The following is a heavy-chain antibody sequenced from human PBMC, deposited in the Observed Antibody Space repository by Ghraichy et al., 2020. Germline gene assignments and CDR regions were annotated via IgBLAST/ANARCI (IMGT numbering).Heavy chain of an antibody. CDR3: ARVVAAAIDYYYMDV. Sequence: GGSLRLSCAASGFTFSSYWMSWVRQAPGKGLEWVANIKQDGSEKYYVDSVEGRFTISRDNAKNSLYLQMNSLRAEDTAVYYCARVVAAAIDYYYMDVWGKGTTVTGSS. V-gene: IGHV3-7*01. J-gene: IGHJ6*03. CDR1: GFTFSSYW. D-gene: IGHD6-13*01. CDR2: IKQDGSEK.